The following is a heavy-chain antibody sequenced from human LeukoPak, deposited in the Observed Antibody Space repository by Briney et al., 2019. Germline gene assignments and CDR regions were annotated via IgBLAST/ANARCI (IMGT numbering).Heavy chain of an antibody. CDR3: ASTWARSAFDI. J-gene: IGHJ3*02. Sequence: GGSLRLSCAASGFTFSSYGMSWVRQAPGKGLEWVSSISSSSSYIYYADSVKGRFTISRDNAKNSLYLQMNSLRAEDTAVYYCASTWARSAFDIWGQGTMVTVSS. V-gene: IGHV3-21*01. D-gene: IGHD3-16*01. CDR1: GFTFSSYG. CDR2: ISSSSSYI.